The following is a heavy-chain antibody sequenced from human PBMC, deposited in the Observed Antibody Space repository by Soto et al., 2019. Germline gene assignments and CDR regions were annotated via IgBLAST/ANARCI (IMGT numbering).Heavy chain of an antibody. J-gene: IGHJ4*02. CDR1: GGSISSSSYY. V-gene: IGHV4-39*07. Sequence: PSETLSLTCTVSGGSISSSSYYWGWIRQPPGKGLEWIGSISSSGSTYYKPSLKSRVTVSVDTSKNQFSLKLSSVTAADTAVYYCARDNGDFDSWGQGTLVTVSS. CDR3: ARDNGDFDS. D-gene: IGHD4-17*01. CDR2: ISSSGST.